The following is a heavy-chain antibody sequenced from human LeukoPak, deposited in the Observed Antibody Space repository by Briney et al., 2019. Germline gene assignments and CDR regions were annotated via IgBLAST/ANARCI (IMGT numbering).Heavy chain of an antibody. D-gene: IGHD1-26*01. CDR1: GGSISSYY. CDR3: ARRGVGARTFDP. J-gene: IGHJ5*02. V-gene: IGHV4-59*08. CDR2: IYYSGST. Sequence: PSETLSLTCTVSGGSISSYYWSWIRQPPGKGLEWIGYIYYSGSTTYNPSLKSRVTISVDTSKNQFSLKLSSVTAADTAVYYCARRGVGARTFDPWGQGTLVTVSS.